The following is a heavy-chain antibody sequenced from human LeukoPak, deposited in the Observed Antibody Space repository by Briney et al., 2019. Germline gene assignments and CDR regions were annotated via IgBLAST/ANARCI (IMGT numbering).Heavy chain of an antibody. D-gene: IGHD3-9*01. Sequence: GASVKVSCKASGYTFTGYYMHWVRQAPGQGLEWMGWINPNSGGTNYAQKFQGGVTMTRDTSISTAYMELSRLRSDDTAAYYCARDGSTRYDILTGYFYYFDYWGQGTLVTVSS. CDR3: ARDGSTRYDILTGYFYYFDY. CDR1: GYTFTGYY. CDR2: INPNSGGT. J-gene: IGHJ4*02. V-gene: IGHV1-2*02.